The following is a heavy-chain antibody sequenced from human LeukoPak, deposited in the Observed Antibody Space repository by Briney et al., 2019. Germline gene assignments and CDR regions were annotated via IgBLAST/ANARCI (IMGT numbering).Heavy chain of an antibody. CDR1: GGPFSSYA. CDR2: IIPILGIA. V-gene: IGHV1-69*04. J-gene: IGHJ6*02. D-gene: IGHD5-18*01. Sequence: SVKVSYKPSGGPFSSYAISWVRQAPGQGREWMGRIIPILGIANYAQKSQGRVTITADKSTSTAYMELSSLRAEDTAVYYCARSGYSYGHYGMDVWGQGTTVTVSS. CDR3: ARSGYSYGHYGMDV.